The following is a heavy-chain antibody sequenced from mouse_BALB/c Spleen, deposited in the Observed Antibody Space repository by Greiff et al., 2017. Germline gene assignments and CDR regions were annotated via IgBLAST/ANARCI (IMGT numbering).Heavy chain of an antibody. CDR1: GYTFTSYD. Sequence: VQLQQSGPELVKPGASVKISCKASGYTFTSYDINWVKQRPGQGLEWIGWIYPGDGSTKYNEKFKGKATLTADKSSSTAYMQLSSLTSENSAVYFCARNGNNPGRAMDYWGQGTTVTVSS. J-gene: IGHJ4*01. CDR3: ARNGNNPGRAMDY. D-gene: IGHD2-1*01. CDR2: IYPGDGST. V-gene: IGHV1S56*01.